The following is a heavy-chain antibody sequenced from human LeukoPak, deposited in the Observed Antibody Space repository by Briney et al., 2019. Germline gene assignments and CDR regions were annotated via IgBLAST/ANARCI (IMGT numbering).Heavy chain of an antibody. CDR2: IYHSGST. CDR1: GYSISSAYY. V-gene: IGHV4-38-2*02. Sequence: SETLSLTCTVSGYSISSAYYWGWIRQPPGKGLEWIGTIYHSGSTYYNPSLQRRVTISVDTSKTQFSLRLNSVTAADTAVYYCARAPAPVYYFDYWGQGTLVTVSS. D-gene: IGHD6-13*01. J-gene: IGHJ4*02. CDR3: ARAPAPVYYFDY.